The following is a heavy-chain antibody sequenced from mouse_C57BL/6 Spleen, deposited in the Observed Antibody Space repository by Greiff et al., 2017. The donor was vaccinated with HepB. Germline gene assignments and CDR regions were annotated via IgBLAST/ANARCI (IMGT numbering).Heavy chain of an antibody. J-gene: IGHJ3*01. D-gene: IGHD2-10*02. CDR1: GFTFSDAW. CDR3: TRPGYGNYPWFAY. CDR2: IRNKANNHAT. V-gene: IGHV6-6*01. Sequence: DVQLVESGGGLVQPGGSMKLSCAASGFTFSDAWMDWVRQSPEKGLEWVAEIRNKANNHATYYAESVKGRFTISRDDSKSSVYLQMNSLRAEDTGIYYCTRPGYGNYPWFAYWGQGTLVTVSA.